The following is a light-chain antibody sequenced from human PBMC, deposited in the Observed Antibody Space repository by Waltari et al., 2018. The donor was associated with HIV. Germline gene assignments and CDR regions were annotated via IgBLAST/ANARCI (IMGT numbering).Light chain of an antibody. CDR1: NIGDNH. Sequence: YVLTQPPSVSVAPGKTATITCGGNNIGDNHVHWYQQKSGQAPVLVTYDDKLRPSGIPARLSGSNSGDTATLTISGVEVGDEAEYYCQVFENSRDQAFGTGTKVTVL. CDR2: DDK. J-gene: IGLJ1*01. V-gene: IGLV3-21*01. CDR3: QVFENSRDQA.